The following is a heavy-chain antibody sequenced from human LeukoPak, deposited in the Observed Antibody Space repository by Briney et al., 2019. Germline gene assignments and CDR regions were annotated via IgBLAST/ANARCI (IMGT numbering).Heavy chain of an antibody. D-gene: IGHD3-22*01. CDR3: ARGVPDYYDSSGEAFDI. Sequence: PGGSLRLSCAASGFTFSSYGMHWVRQAPGKGLEWVAVIWYDGSNKYYADSVKGRFTISRDNSKNTLYLQMNSLRAEDTAVYYCARGVPDYYDSSGEAFDIWGQGTMVTVSS. CDR1: GFTFSSYG. V-gene: IGHV3-33*01. CDR2: IWYDGSNK. J-gene: IGHJ3*02.